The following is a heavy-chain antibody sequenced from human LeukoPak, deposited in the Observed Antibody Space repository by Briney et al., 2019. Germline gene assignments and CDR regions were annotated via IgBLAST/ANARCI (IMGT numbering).Heavy chain of an antibody. V-gene: IGHV3-21*01. J-gene: IGHJ4*02. CDR2: ISSSSSYI. Sequence: GGSLRLSCAASGFTFSSYAMSWVRQAPGKGLEWVSSISSSSSYIYYADSVKGRFTISRDNAKKSLYLQMNSLRAEDTAVYYCARVGEKAFHLWPEIDYWGQGTLVTVSS. CDR1: GFTFSSYA. CDR3: ARVGEKAFHLWPEIDY. D-gene: IGHD5-24*01.